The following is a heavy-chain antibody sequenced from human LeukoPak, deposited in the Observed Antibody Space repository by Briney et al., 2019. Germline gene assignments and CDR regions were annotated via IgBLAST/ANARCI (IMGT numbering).Heavy chain of an antibody. D-gene: IGHD6-19*01. V-gene: IGHV3-21*01. J-gene: IGHJ6*02. CDR1: GFTFSSYS. CDR3: ARETEWLVWLSYYYYYGMDV. CDR2: ISSSSYI. Sequence: GGSLRLSCAASGFTFSSYSMNWVRQAPGKGLEWVSSISSSSYIYYADSVKGRFTISRDNAKNSLYLQMNSLRAEDTAVYYCARETEWLVWLSYYYYYGMDVWGQGTTVTVSS.